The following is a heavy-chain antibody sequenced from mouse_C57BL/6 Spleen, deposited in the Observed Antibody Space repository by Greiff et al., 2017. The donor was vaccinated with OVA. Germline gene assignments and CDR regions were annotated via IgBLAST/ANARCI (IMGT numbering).Heavy chain of an antibody. D-gene: IGHD3-2*02. CDR2: ISYDGSN. Sequence: EVKLQESGPGLVKPSQSLSLTCSVTGYSITSGYYWNWIRQFPGNKLEWMGYISYDGSNNYNPSLKNRISITRDTSKNQFFLKLNSVTTEDTATYYCAREEAAQATLDYWGQGTSVTVSS. J-gene: IGHJ4*01. CDR1: GYSITSGYY. V-gene: IGHV3-6*01. CDR3: AREEAAQATLDY.